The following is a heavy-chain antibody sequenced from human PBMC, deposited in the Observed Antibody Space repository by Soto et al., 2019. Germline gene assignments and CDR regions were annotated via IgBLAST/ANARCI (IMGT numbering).Heavy chain of an antibody. CDR2: IIPIFGTA. CDR3: ALWGFRDGNNSIYNYSGMDV. V-gene: IGHV1-69*01. CDR1: GGTFNRYT. Sequence: QVQLVQSGAEVKKPGSSVKLSCKASGGTFNRYTISWVRQAPGQGLEWMGGIIPIFGTANYAQKFQGRVAIIEDESTSAAYMEMRSLRSEDTAVYYCALWGFRDGNNSIYNYSGMDVWGQGTTVTVSS. D-gene: IGHD3-10*01. J-gene: IGHJ6*02.